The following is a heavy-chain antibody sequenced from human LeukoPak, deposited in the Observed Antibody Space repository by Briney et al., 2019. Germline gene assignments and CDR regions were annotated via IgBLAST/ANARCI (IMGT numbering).Heavy chain of an antibody. CDR1: GGTFSSYA. CDR3: ASTRDGGVPAAIDYPDYYYYMDV. V-gene: IGHV1-69*13. Sequence: VASVKVSCKASGGTFSSYAISWVRQTPGQGLEWMGGIIPIFGTANYAQKFQGRVTITADESTSTAYMELSSLRSEDTAVYYCASTRDGGVPAAIDYPDYYYYMDVWGKGTTVTVSS. D-gene: IGHD2-2*02. CDR2: IIPIFGTA. J-gene: IGHJ6*03.